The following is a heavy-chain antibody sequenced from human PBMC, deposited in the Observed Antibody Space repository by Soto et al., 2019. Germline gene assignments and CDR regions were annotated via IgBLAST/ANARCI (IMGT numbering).Heavy chain of an antibody. CDR2: IDPSDSYT. V-gene: IGHV5-10-1*01. Sequence: GEALKISGTGCGYKFTSYWSRWVRQMPGKGLEWMGRIDPSDSYTNYSPSFQGHVTISADKSISTAYLQWSSLKASDTAMYYCARTSMQSRGYSYGHGGMDVWGQGTTVTVSS. CDR3: ARTSMQSRGYSYGHGGMDV. D-gene: IGHD5-18*01. J-gene: IGHJ6*02. CDR1: GYKFTSYW.